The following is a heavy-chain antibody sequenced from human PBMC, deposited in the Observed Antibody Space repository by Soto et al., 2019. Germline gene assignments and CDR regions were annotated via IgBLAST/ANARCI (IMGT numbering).Heavy chain of an antibody. Sequence: QVQLVQSGAEVKKPGASVKVSCKASGYTFTSYGISWVRQAPGQGLEWMGWISAYNGNTNYAQKLQGRVTMTTDPATSTAYMELGSLRSDDTAVYYCARVEGGWEENYYYYYYGMDVWGQGTTVTVSS. D-gene: IGHD1-7*01. V-gene: IGHV1-18*01. CDR3: ARVEGGWEENYYYYYYGMDV. CDR2: ISAYNGNT. CDR1: GYTFTSYG. J-gene: IGHJ6*02.